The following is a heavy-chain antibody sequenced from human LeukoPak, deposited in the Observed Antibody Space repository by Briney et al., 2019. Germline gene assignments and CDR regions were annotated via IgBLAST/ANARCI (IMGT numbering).Heavy chain of an antibody. CDR2: SYHSGST. CDR1: GGSITSSRW. CDR3: ARLSPDGFDI. Sequence: SETLSLTCAVSGGSITSSRWWTWVRQPPGKGLEWIGESYHSGSTNYNPSLKSRVTISVDKSKKQFSLKLSSVTAADTAVYYCARLSPDGFDIWGQGTMVTVFS. J-gene: IGHJ3*02. V-gene: IGHV4-4*02. D-gene: IGHD2/OR15-2a*01.